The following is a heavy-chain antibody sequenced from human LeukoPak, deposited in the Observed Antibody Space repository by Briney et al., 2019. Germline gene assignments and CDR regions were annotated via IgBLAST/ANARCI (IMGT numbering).Heavy chain of an antibody. V-gene: IGHV3-7*01. CDR1: GFSFSNHR. CDR3: VRDSTGWQADSFDV. CDR2: IKQDGSDK. J-gene: IGHJ3*01. Sequence: QTGGSLRLSCAAAGFSFSNHRMSWVRQAAGKGLEWVADIKQDGSDKKYVDSVRGRFTISRDNGKNSLSLQMNSLRVEDTAVYYCVRDSTGWQADSFDVWGQGTMVTVSS. D-gene: IGHD2-8*02.